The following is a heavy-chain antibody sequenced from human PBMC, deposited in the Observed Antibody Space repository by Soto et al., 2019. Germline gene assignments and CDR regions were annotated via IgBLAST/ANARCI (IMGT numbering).Heavy chain of an antibody. CDR1: GYTFTSYY. CDR2: INPSGGST. D-gene: IGHD3-10*01. V-gene: IGHV1-46*01. Sequence: QVQLVQSGAEVKKPGASVKVSCKASGYTFTSYYMHWVRQAPGQGLEWMGIINPSGGSTSYAQKFQGRVTMTRDTSTSTVYMGLSSPRSEDTAVYYCARDRDITMVRGVINYFDYWGQGTLVTVSS. CDR3: ARDRDITMVRGVINYFDY. J-gene: IGHJ4*02.